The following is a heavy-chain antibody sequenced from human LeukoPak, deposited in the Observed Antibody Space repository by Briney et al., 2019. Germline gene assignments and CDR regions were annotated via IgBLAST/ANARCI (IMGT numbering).Heavy chain of an antibody. CDR3: ARVGDYENSGSQPFDY. CDR1: GFTFSSNY. J-gene: IGHJ4*02. D-gene: IGHD3-22*01. Sequence: GGSLRLSCAASGFTFSSNYMSWVRQAPGKGLEWVAVVWHDGSYKYYEDSVKGRFTISRDNAKNTLYLQMNNVRVEDTAVYYCARVGDYENSGSQPFDYWGQGTLVTVSS. V-gene: IGHV3-33*08. CDR2: VWHDGSYK.